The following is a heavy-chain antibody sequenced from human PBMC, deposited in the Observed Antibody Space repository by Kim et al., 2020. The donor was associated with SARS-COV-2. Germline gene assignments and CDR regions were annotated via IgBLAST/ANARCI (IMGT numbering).Heavy chain of an antibody. Sequence: GESLKISCKGSGYSFTSYWIGWVRQMPGKGLEWMGIIYPGDSDTRYSPSLQGQVTISADKSISTAYLQWSSLKASDTAIYYCAIQVSVVLGAITGYFDYWGQGTLVTVSS. V-gene: IGHV5-51*01. CDR1: GYSFTSYW. D-gene: IGHD2-2*01. J-gene: IGHJ4*02. CDR2: IYPGDSDT. CDR3: AIQVSVVLGAITGYFDY.